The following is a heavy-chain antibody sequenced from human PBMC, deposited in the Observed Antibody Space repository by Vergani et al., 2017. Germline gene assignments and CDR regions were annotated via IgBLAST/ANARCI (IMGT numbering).Heavy chain of an antibody. CDR2: PSYDGDTT. CDR3: AKCPLNRTTPDRGDF. Sequence: HVQMVESGGGVVQPGRSLRLSCAVSGFRLSDYGMHWVRQAPGRGLEWVALPSYDGDTTYYEDSVKGRFTISRDNSKNTLFLRMHSLGVEDTALYDCAKCPLNRTTPDRGDFWGQGSLVTVSS. CDR1: GFRLSDYG. J-gene: IGHJ4*02. D-gene: IGHD1-1*01. V-gene: IGHV3-30*18.